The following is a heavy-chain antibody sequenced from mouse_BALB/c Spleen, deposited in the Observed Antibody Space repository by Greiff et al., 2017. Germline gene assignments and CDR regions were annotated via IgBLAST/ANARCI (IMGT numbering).Heavy chain of an antibody. D-gene: IGHD1-2*01. Sequence: QVQLQQPGAELVKPGASVKLSCKASGYTFTSYWMNWVKQRPGQGLEWIGEITPSNGRTNYNEKFKSKSTLTVDKASSTAYVQLSSLTSEDSAVYSCSSALLRPQPHFDYWGEGTTLTVSS. CDR3: SSALLRPQPHFDY. J-gene: IGHJ2*01. CDR1: GYTFTSYW. V-gene: IGHV1S81*02. CDR2: ITPSNGRT.